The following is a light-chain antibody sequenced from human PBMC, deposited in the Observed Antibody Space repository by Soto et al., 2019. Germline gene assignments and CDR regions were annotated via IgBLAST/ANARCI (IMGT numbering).Light chain of an antibody. J-gene: IGLJ1*01. Sequence: QSALTQPASVSGSPGQSITISCTGTSSDVGGYNYVSWYQQHPGKAPKLMIYDVSNRPSGVSNRFSGSKSGNTASLTISGLHAEDEADYYCSSYTSSRGVFGTGTKLTVL. V-gene: IGLV2-14*01. CDR3: SSYTSSRGV. CDR2: DVS. CDR1: SSDVGGYNY.